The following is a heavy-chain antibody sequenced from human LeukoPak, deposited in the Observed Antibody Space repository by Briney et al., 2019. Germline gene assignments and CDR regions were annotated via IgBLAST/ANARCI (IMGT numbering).Heavy chain of an antibody. CDR3: ARARSSYGYGDAFDI. V-gene: IGHV3-23*01. Sequence: GGSLRLSCAASGFTFSSYGMSWVRQAPGKGLEWVSAITGSGGSTYYADSVKGRFTISRDNSKNTLYLQMNSLRAEDTAVYYCARARSSYGYGDAFDIWGQGTMVTVSS. CDR2: ITGSGGST. J-gene: IGHJ3*02. D-gene: IGHD5-18*01. CDR1: GFTFSSYG.